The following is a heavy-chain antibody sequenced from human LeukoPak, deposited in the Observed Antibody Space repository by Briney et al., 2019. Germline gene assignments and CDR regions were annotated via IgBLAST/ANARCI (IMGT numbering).Heavy chain of an antibody. D-gene: IGHD3-22*01. CDR3: ARGDDGITMIVHPFDI. CDR1: GYTFTHYG. V-gene: IGHV1-2*04. CDR2: INPNSGGT. Sequence: ASVKVSCKASGYTFTHYGISWVRQAPGQGLEWMGWINPNSGGTNYAQNFQGWVTMTSDTSISTAYMELSRLRSDDTAVYYCARGDDGITMIVHPFDIWGQGTMVTVSS. J-gene: IGHJ3*02.